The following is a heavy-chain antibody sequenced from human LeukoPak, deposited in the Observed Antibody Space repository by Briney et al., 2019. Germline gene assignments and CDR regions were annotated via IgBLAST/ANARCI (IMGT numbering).Heavy chain of an antibody. CDR1: GFTFNKAW. D-gene: IGHD4-11*01. CDR3: ARDFRLQYHSGYYYYGMDV. J-gene: IGHJ6*02. CDR2: ISSSGSTI. V-gene: IGHV3-48*03. Sequence: PGGSLRLSCAASGFTFNKAWMNWVRQAPGKGLEWVSYISSSGSTIYYADSVKGRFTISRDNAKNSLYLQMNSLRAEDTAVYYCARDFRLQYHSGYYYYGMDVWGQGTTVTVSS.